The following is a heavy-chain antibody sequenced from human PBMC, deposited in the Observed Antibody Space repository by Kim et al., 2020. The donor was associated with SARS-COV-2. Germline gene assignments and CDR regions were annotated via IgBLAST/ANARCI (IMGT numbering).Heavy chain of an antibody. J-gene: IGHJ5*02. V-gene: IGHV3-30*07. D-gene: IGHD5-12*01. CDR3: VRDMWNRDVAFFDP. Sequence: ADSVRGRFTISRDNTKNMLYLHMNSLGVEDTAIYYCVRDMWNRDVAFFDPWGQGAQVTVSA.